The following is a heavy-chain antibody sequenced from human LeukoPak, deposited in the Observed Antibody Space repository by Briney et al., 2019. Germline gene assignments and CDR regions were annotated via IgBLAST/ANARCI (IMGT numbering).Heavy chain of an antibody. V-gene: IGHV1-69*13. J-gene: IGHJ5*02. CDR1: GGTFSTYA. CDR3: ARADPYNYGWFDP. D-gene: IGHD1-1*01. CDR2: IIPIFGPA. Sequence: ASVKVSCKASGGTFSTYAISWVRQAPGQGLEWMGGIIPIFGPANYAQKFQGRVTITADESTSTAYMELSSLRSEDTAVYYCARADPYNYGWFDPWGQGTLVTVSS.